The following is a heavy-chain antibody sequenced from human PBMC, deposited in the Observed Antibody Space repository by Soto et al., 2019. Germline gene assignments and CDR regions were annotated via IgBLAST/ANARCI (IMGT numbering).Heavy chain of an antibody. CDR1: DYTFTSYG. CDR3: ARSGSSWNLREFDY. D-gene: IGHD6-13*01. J-gene: IGHJ4*02. CDR2: ISVYNGNT. Sequence: EASVKVSFKASDYTFTSYGIIWVRQAPGQGLEWIGWISVYNGNTNYAQKFRGRVTMTTDISTTTAYMEMRSLRSDDTAVYYCARSGSSWNLREFDYWGQGTLVTVSS. V-gene: IGHV1-18*01.